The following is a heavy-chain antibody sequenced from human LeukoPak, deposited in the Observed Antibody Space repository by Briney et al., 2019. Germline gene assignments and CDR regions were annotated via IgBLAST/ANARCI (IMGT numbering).Heavy chain of an antibody. CDR2: IWYDGSKK. D-gene: IGHD3-3*01. V-gene: IGHV3-33*01. CDR1: GFTFSSYG. J-gene: IGHJ4*02. CDR3: ARDGGIGLDY. Sequence: PGGSLRLSCAVSGFTFSSYGMHWARQAPGKGLEWVAVIWYDGSKKYHADSVKGRFTISRDDSKNTLYLQMNNLRAEDTAVYYCARDGGIGLDYWGQGTLVTVSS.